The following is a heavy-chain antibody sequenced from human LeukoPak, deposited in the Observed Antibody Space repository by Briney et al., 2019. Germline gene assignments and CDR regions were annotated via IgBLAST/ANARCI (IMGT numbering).Heavy chain of an antibody. D-gene: IGHD5-12*01. Sequence: GRSLRLSSAPSGFTFDDYGTSCVRQPPGNGLGWVSGINWNGGSTGYADSVKGRFTISRDNAKNSLYLQMNSLRAEDTALYYCARDDIVDTYGAFDIWGQGTMVTVSS. V-gene: IGHV3-20*03. J-gene: IGHJ3*02. CDR3: ARDDIVDTYGAFDI. CDR2: INWNGGST. CDR1: GFTFDDYG.